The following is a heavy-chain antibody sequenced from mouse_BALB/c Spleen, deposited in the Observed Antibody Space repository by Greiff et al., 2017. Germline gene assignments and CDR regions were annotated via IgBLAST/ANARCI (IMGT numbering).Heavy chain of an antibody. CDR2: IFPGSGNT. CDR3: ETDYGYLWLAY. D-gene: IGHD2-14*01. CDR1: GYSFTSYY. J-gene: IGHJ4*01. V-gene: IGHV1-66*01. Sequence: VQLQQSGPELVKPGASVKISCKASGYSFTSYYIHWVKQRPGQGLEWIGWIFPGSGNTKYNEKFKGKATLTADTSSSTAYMQLSSLTSEDSAVSFCETDYGYLWLAYWGQGTPVTVSA.